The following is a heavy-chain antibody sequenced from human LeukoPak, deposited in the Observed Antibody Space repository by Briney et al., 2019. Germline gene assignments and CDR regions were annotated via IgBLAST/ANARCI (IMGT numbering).Heavy chain of an antibody. CDR3: AWSYDSSGSTFDP. V-gene: IGHV4-59*01. Sequence: SETLSLTCTVSGGSISSYYWSWIRQPPGKGLEWIGYIYYSGSTNYNPSLKSRVTISVDTSKNQFSLKLSSVTAADTAVYYCAWSYDSSGSTFDPWGQGTLVTVSS. J-gene: IGHJ5*02. D-gene: IGHD3-22*01. CDR2: IYYSGST. CDR1: GGSISSYY.